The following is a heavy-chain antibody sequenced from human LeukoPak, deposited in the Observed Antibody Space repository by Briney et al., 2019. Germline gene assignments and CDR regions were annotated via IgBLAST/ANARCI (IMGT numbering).Heavy chain of an antibody. V-gene: IGHV1-69*01. Sequence: GSSVKVSCKVSGGTFSSYGFTWVRRAPGQGLEWLGGITPLLEATNYAEKFQGRVTITADDSTNSLYMELNSLTSEDTAVYYCARGMRGGVLPQLDWSREDNDHFYYGLDVWGKGTAVTV. CDR3: ARGMRGGVLPQLDWSREDNDHFYYGLDV. J-gene: IGHJ6*04. CDR2: ITPLLEAT. D-gene: IGHD3-9*01. CDR1: GGTFSSYG.